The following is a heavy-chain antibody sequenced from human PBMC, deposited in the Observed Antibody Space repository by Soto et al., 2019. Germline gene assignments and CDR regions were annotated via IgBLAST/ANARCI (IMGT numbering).Heavy chain of an antibody. CDR2: INPNSGGT. CDR3: ASSQCGSSSLDIYYYYYYGMDV. D-gene: IGHD2-2*01. V-gene: IGHV1-2*04. J-gene: IGHJ6*02. Sequence: ASVKVSCKASGYTFTGYYMHWVRQAPGQGLEWMGWINPNSGGTNYAQKFQGWVTMTRDTSISTAYMELSRLRSDDTAVYYCASSQCGSSSLDIYYYYYYGMDVWGQGTTVTAP. CDR1: GYTFTGYY.